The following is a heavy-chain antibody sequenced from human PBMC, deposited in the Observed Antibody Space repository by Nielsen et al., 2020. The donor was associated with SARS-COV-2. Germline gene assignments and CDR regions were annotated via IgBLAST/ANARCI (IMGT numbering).Heavy chain of an antibody. D-gene: IGHD3-10*01. CDR3: AKDGAYYGVRGVVHFGY. J-gene: IGHJ4*02. CDR2: ISYDGSDQ. CDR1: GFTFSRFG. Sequence: GESLKISCAASGFTFSRFGMHWVRQAPGKGLEWVALISYDGSDQYYADSLKGRFTISRDNSKDILYLQMNSLRAEDTAVYYCAKDGAYYGVRGVVHFGYWGRGTLVTVSS. V-gene: IGHV3-30*18.